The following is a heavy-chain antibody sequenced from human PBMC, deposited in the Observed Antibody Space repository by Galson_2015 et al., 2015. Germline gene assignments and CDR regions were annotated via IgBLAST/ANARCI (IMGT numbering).Heavy chain of an antibody. D-gene: IGHD6-19*01. V-gene: IGHV3-23*01. CDR3: AKDTRAVLNYFDY. J-gene: IGHJ4*02. CDR2: ISGSGGST. Sequence: SLRLSCAASGFTFSSYAMSWVRQAPGKGLEWVSAISGSGGSTYYADSVKGRFTISRDNSKNTLYLQMNSLRAEDTAVYYCAKDTRAVLNYFDYWGQGTLVTVSS. CDR1: GFTFSSYA.